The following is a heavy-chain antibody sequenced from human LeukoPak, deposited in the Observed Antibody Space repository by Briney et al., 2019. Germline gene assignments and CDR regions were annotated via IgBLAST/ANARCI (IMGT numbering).Heavy chain of an antibody. CDR2: IIPIFGTA. CDR1: GGTFSSYA. J-gene: IGHJ4*02. Sequence: ASVKVSCKAFGGTFSSYAISWVRQAPGQGLEWMGGIIPIFGTANYAQKFQGRVTITTDESTSTAYMELSSLRSEDTAVYYCARSEKYYYDSSGYYGYYFDYWGQGTLVTVSS. V-gene: IGHV1-69*05. D-gene: IGHD3-22*01. CDR3: ARSEKYYYDSSGYYGYYFDY.